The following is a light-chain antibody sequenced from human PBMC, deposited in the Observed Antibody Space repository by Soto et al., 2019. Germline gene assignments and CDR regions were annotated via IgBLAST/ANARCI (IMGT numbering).Light chain of an antibody. CDR1: QSRLQSSGYNY. V-gene: IGKV2-28*01. J-gene: IGKJ2*01. Sequence: DIVMTQSPLSLPVAPVEPASISCRSSQSRLQSSGYNYLDWYLQKPGQSPQLLIYLGSNRASGVPDRFSGSGSGTDLTLKISRVEAEDVGVYYCMQALHTPYTFGQGTKLEIK. CDR2: LGS. CDR3: MQALHTPYT.